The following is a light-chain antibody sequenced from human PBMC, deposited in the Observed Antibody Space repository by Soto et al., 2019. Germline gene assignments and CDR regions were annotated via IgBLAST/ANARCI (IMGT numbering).Light chain of an antibody. CDR1: SSNIGSNT. Sequence: QSVLTQPPSASGTPGQRVTISCSGSSSNIGSNTVNWYQQLPGTAPKLLIYSNNQRPSGVPDRFSGSKSGTSASLAISGLQAEDEADYYCAAWDDSLSGYVFGPGTKLTVL. CDR2: SNN. J-gene: IGLJ1*01. V-gene: IGLV1-44*01. CDR3: AAWDDSLSGYV.